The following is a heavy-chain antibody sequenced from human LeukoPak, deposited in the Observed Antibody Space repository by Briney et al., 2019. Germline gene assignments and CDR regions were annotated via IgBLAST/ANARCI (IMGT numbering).Heavy chain of an antibody. Sequence: GGSLRLSCAASGFTFSTYGVSWVRQTPGKGLEWVSAISGSGGSTYYADSVKGRFTISRDNSKNTLYLQMNSLRAEATALYYCAKVLSGLLRGNFDYWGQGTLVTVSS. CDR2: ISGSGGST. CDR1: GFTFSTYG. CDR3: AKVLSGLLRGNFDY. J-gene: IGHJ4*02. V-gene: IGHV3-23*01. D-gene: IGHD1-26*01.